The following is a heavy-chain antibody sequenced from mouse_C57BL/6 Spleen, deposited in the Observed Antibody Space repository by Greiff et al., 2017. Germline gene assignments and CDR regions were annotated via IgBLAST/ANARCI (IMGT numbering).Heavy chain of an antibody. J-gene: IGHJ3*01. Sequence: QVQLQQPGAELVRPGSSVKLSCKASGYTFTSYWMHWVKQRPIQGLEWIGNIDPSDSETHSNQKFKDKATLPVDKSSSTAYMQLSSLTSEDSAVXYCARGAQATWFAYRGQGTLVTVSA. CDR3: ARGAQATWFAY. V-gene: IGHV1-52*01. D-gene: IGHD3-2*02. CDR1: GYTFTSYW. CDR2: IDPSDSET.